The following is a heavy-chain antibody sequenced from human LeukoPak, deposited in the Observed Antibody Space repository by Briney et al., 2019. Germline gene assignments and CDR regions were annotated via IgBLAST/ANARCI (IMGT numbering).Heavy chain of an antibody. J-gene: IGHJ4*02. V-gene: IGHV4-59*01. CDR3: ARFCGGEYYFDY. D-gene: IGHD2-21*01. CDR2: IYYSGST. Sequence: PSETLSLTCTVSGGSISSYYWSWIRQPPGKGLEWIGYIYYSGSTNYNPSLKSRVTISVDTSKNQFSLKLSSVTAADTAVYYCARFCGGEYYFDYWGQGTLVTVSS. CDR1: GGSISSYY.